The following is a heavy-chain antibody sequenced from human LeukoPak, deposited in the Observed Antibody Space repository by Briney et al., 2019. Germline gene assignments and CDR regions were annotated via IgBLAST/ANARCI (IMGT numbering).Heavy chain of an antibody. D-gene: IGHD1-14*01. J-gene: IGHJ6*03. V-gene: IGHV4-39*07. CDR1: GGSISSSSYY. Sequence: PSETLSLTCTVSGGSISSSSYYWGWIRQPPGKGLEWIGSIYYSGSTYYNPSLKSRVTISVDTSKNQFSLKLSSVTAADTAVYYCARTGTPPYYYYYMDVWGKGTTVTVSS. CDR2: IYYSGST. CDR3: ARTGTPPYYYYYMDV.